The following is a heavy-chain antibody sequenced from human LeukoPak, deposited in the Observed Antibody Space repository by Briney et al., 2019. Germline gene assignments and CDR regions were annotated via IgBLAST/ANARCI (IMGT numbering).Heavy chain of an antibody. V-gene: IGHV4-61*02. J-gene: IGHJ4*02. CDR3: ARTGLYGSGSSDY. CDR2: IYTSGST. CDR1: GGSISSGSYY. Sequence: SETLSLTCTVSGGSISSGSYYWSWIRQPAGKGLEWIGRIYTSGSTNYNPSLKSRVTISVDTSKNQFSLKLSSVTAADTAVYYCARTGLYGSGSSDYWGQGTLVTVSS. D-gene: IGHD3-10*01.